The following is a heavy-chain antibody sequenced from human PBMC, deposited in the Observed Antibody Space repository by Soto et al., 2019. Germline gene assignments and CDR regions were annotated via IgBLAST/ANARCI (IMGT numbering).Heavy chain of an antibody. D-gene: IGHD3-22*01. Sequence: GGSLRLSCAASGFSFSGYSMSWVRQPPGRGLEWVSSTSPTSGIKYADSAKGRFIISRDDAKKSVYLQLNSLRVEDTAMYYCERNSNYYISRDQLGLFFYFGGQGKMVTFSS. J-gene: IGHJ3*01. V-gene: IGHV3-21*01. CDR1: GFSFSGYS. CDR3: ERNSNYYISRDQLGLFFYF. CDR2: TSPTSGI.